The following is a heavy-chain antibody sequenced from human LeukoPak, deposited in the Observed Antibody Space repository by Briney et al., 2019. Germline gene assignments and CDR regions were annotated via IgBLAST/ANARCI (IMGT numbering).Heavy chain of an antibody. Sequence: PGGSLRLSGAGSGFTFDDFAMHRHRQAPGKGLEWVSLISGDGVSTYYADSVKGRFTISRDNSKNSLFLQMNGLRTEDAALYYCAIAPRSSSWYLGYWGQGTLVTVSS. D-gene: IGHD6-13*01. CDR3: AIAPRSSSWYLGY. V-gene: IGHV3-43*02. J-gene: IGHJ4*02. CDR2: ISGDGVST. CDR1: GFTFDDFA.